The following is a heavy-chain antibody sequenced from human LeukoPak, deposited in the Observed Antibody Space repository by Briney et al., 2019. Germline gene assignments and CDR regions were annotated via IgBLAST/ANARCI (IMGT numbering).Heavy chain of an antibody. J-gene: IGHJ6*02. D-gene: IGHD5/OR15-5a*01. CDR2: AYYNGRA. Sequence: PSETLSLTCTVSGGSISNYYWSWIRQPPGKGLEWIGYAYYNGRANYNPSLKSRLTISVDTSKNQFSLNLSSVTAADTAVYYCAREVSPSDHYYYYGVDVWGRGTTVTVSS. CDR3: AREVSPSDHYYYYGVDV. CDR1: GGSISNYY. V-gene: IGHV4-59*01.